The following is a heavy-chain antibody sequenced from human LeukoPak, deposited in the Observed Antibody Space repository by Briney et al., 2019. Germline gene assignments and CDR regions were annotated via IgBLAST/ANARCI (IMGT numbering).Heavy chain of an antibody. J-gene: IGHJ4*02. Sequence: PGGSLRLSCAASGFTFSNYWMTWVRQAPGKGLEWVASIKQDGSDKYYVDSVKGRCTISRDNAKKSLYLQMNSLRAEDTAVYYCARDLREPISYDILTGYYTNPMGSFNYWGQGTLVTVSS. CDR1: GFTFSNYW. V-gene: IGHV3-7*01. D-gene: IGHD3-9*01. CDR3: ARDLREPISYDILTGYYTNPMGSFNY. CDR2: IKQDGSDK.